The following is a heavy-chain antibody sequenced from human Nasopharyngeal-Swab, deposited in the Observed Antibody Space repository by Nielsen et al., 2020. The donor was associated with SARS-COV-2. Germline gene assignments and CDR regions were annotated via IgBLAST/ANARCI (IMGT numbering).Heavy chain of an antibody. Sequence: WIRQPPGKGLEWVANIRQDGSEKYYVDSVKGRFTIPRDNTKNSVYLQMNSLRAEDTAVYYCVRMGDYTWNGFDIWGQGTMVTVSS. J-gene: IGHJ3*02. CDR2: IRQDGSEK. CDR3: VRMGDYTWNGFDI. V-gene: IGHV3-7*01. D-gene: IGHD1-26*01.